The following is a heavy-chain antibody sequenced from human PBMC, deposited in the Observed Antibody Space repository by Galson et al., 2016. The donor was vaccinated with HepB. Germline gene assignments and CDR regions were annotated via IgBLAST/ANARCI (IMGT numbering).Heavy chain of an antibody. CDR3: ARHDSAIFHH. V-gene: IGHV4-59*08. J-gene: IGHJ1*01. CDR1: GVSISDYY. CDR2: VSHSGDT. Sequence: SETLSLTCTVSGVSISDYYWSWIRQSPGKGLEWIGYVSHSGDTSYNPSPKSRVTMSVDTSKNQFSLNLSSVTAADSAVYYCARHDSAIFHHWGPGTLVTVSS. D-gene: IGHD2-21*02.